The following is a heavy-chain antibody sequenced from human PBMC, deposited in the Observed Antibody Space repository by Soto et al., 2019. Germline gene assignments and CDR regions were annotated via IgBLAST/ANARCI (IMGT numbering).Heavy chain of an antibody. Sequence: QVQLQESGPGLVKPSQTLSLTCTVSGGSISSGGYYWSWIRQHPGKGLEWIGYIYYSGSTYYNPSLKSRVTISVDTSKNQFSLKLSSVNAADTAVYYCARATIFGVVIISYFDYWGQGTLVTVSS. CDR2: IYYSGST. CDR3: ARATIFGVVIISYFDY. D-gene: IGHD3-3*01. V-gene: IGHV4-31*03. CDR1: GGSISSGGYY. J-gene: IGHJ4*02.